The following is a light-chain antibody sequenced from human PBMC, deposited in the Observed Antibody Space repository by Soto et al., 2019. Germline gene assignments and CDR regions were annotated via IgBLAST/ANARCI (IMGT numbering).Light chain of an antibody. J-gene: IGKJ1*01. CDR3: MQPLQSWS. V-gene: IGKV2-28*01. Sequence: VVLIQSPLSLPVTPGEPAPIFCRSSQSLLHNNKFNYLDWYLQKPGQSPQLLIYLGSNRASGVPDRFSDSGSGTDFTLKISRVEAEDIGVDYCMQPLQSWSFGQGTKVDIK. CDR2: LGS. CDR1: QSLLHNNKFNY.